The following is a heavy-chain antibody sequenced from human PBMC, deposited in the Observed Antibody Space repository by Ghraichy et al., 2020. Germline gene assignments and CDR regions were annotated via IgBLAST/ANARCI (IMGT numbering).Heavy chain of an antibody. J-gene: IGHJ4*02. CDR2: ISYDGSNK. CDR3: ATDYGADY. Sequence: LSLTCAASGFTFSDYAMHWVRQAPGRGLEWVAVISYDGSNKYYADSVKGRFTISRDNSKNTLYLQMNSLRAEDTAVYYCATDYGADYWGQGTLVTVSS. D-gene: IGHD4-17*01. V-gene: IGHV3-30-3*01. CDR1: GFTFSDYA.